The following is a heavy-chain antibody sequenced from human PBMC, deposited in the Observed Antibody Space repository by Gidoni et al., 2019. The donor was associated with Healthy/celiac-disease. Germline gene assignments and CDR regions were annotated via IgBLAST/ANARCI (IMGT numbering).Heavy chain of an antibody. Sequence: QVQLQESCPGLVKPSETLSLTCTVSGGSISRYYWSWIRQPPGKGLEWIGYIYYSGSTNYNPSLKSRVTISVDTSKNQCSLKLSSVTAADTAVYYCARVRITMVRGVENWFDPWGQGTLVTVSS. CDR2: IYYSGST. CDR1: GGSISRYY. V-gene: IGHV4-59*01. J-gene: IGHJ5*02. D-gene: IGHD3-10*01. CDR3: ARVRITMVRGVENWFDP.